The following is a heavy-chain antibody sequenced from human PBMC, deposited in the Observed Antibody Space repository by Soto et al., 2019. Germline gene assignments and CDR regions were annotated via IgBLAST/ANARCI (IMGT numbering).Heavy chain of an antibody. Sequence: QVHLVQSGAEVKKPGSSVKVSCKTSGGSFNNYAVRWVRQAPGQGLEWMGGIIPNFDTPNYAQKFQDRVTIIADESTSTVYMELRSLRSNDTAVYYCAVAMVREILIFESSGMHVWGQGTTVIVSS. V-gene: IGHV1-69*01. CDR2: IIPNFDTP. D-gene: IGHD3-10*01. CDR1: GGSFNNYA. J-gene: IGHJ6*02. CDR3: AVAMVREILIFESSGMHV.